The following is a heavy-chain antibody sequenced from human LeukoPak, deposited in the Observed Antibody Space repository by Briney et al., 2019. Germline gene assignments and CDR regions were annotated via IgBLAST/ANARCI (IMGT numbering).Heavy chain of an antibody. CDR2: INHSGST. Sequence: PSETLSLTCAVYGVSFSGYYWSWIRQPPGKGLEWIGEINHSGSTNYNPSLKSGVTISVDTSKNQFSQKLRSVTAADTAVYYCARGLRDSIYYYYMDVWGKGTTVTVSS. CDR1: GVSFSGYY. CDR3: ARGLRDSIYYYYMDV. V-gene: IGHV4-34*01. D-gene: IGHD3-3*02. J-gene: IGHJ6*03.